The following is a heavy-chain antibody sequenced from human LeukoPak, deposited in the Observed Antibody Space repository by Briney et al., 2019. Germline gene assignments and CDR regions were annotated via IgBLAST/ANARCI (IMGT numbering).Heavy chain of an antibody. J-gene: IGHJ4*02. V-gene: IGHV4-34*01. CDR2: INHSGST. Sequence: SETMSLTCAVYGGSFSGYYWSWIRQPPGKGLEWIGEINHSGSTNYNPSLKSRVTISVDTSKNQFSLKLSSVTAADTAVYYCARVNYYDSSGLDYWGQGTLVTVSS. CDR1: GGSFSGYY. CDR3: ARVNYYDSSGLDY. D-gene: IGHD3-22*01.